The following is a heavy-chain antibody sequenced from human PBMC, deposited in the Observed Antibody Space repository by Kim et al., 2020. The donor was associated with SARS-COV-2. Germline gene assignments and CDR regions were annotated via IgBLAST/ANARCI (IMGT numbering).Heavy chain of an antibody. CDR3: ARVMGWFDP. Sequence: TSYTQTSKSRVTLSVDPSKNQSSLKLSSVTAADTAVYYCARVMGWFDPWGQGTLVTVSS. V-gene: IGHV4-31*02. CDR2: T. J-gene: IGHJ5*02.